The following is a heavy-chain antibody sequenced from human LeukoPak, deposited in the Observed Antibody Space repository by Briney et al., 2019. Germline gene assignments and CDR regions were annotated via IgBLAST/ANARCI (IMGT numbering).Heavy chain of an antibody. CDR2: ISAYNGNT. D-gene: IGHD3-22*01. J-gene: IGHJ4*02. CDR3: ARVLDDSSGYYFRLIDY. V-gene: IGHV1-18*01. Sequence: WASVKVSCKASGYTFTSYGISWVRQAPGQGLEWMGWISAYNGNTNYAQKLQGRVTMTTDTSTGTAYMELRSLRSDDTAVYYCARVLDDSSGYYFRLIDYWGQGTLVTVSS. CDR1: GYTFTSYG.